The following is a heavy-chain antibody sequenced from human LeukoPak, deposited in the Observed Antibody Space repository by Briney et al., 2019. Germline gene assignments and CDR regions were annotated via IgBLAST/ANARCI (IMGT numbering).Heavy chain of an antibody. CDR2: IYSGGST. CDR3: ARGLTGRGY. Sequence: GGSLRLSCAASGFTVSSNYMNWVRQAPGKGLEWVSVIYSGGSTFYADSVEGRFTISRDNSNSTLYLQMNSLRAEDTAMYYCARGLTGRGYWGQGTLVTVSS. D-gene: IGHD3-10*01. CDR1: GFTVSSNY. J-gene: IGHJ4*02. V-gene: IGHV3-53*01.